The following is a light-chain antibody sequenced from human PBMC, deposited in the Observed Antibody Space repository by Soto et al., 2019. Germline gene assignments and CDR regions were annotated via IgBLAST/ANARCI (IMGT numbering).Light chain of an antibody. V-gene: IGLV2-14*03. CDR1: SSDVGAYNY. CDR2: DVS. J-gene: IGLJ1*01. CDR3: SSYTSSNVYV. Sequence: QSALTQPAFVSGSPGQSITISCTGTSSDVGAYNYVSWYQQHPGEAPKLLIYDVSNRPSGVSNRFSGSKSGNTASLTISGLQAEDEADYYCSSYTSSNVYVFATGTKLTVL.